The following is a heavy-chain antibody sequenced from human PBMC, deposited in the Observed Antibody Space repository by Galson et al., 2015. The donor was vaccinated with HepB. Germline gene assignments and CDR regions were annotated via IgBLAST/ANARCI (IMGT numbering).Heavy chain of an antibody. Sequence: SLRLSCAASGFTVSSNYMSWVRQAPGKGLEWVSVIYSGGSTYYADSVKGRFTISRDNSKNTLYLQMNSLRAEDTAVYYCARSPGIAAAGNYGMDVWGQGTTVTVSS. CDR1: GFTVSSNY. CDR3: ARSPGIAAAGNYGMDV. CDR2: IYSGGST. D-gene: IGHD6-13*01. J-gene: IGHJ6*02. V-gene: IGHV3-66*02.